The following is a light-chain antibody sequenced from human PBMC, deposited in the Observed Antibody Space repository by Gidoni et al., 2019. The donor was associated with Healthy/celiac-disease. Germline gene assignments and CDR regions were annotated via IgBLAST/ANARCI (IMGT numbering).Light chain of an antibody. V-gene: IGKV3-20*01. Sequence: ETVLTQSPGTLSLSPGQSATLSCRASQSISSSQLAWYQQKPGQAPRPLVYGASSRATGIPDRFSGSGSGTDFTLTISRLEPEDFAVYYCQHFGNFGGGTKVE. CDR1: QSISSSQ. CDR3: QHFGN. CDR2: GAS. J-gene: IGKJ4*01.